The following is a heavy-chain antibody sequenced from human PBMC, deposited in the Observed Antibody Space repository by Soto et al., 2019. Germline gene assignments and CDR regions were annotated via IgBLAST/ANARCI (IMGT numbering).Heavy chain of an antibody. D-gene: IGHD1-26*01. Sequence: PGASLKISCTASGYSFITYWIGWVRQMPGKGLEWLGVIYPGDSDSRYSPSFQGLVTISADKSVSTAYLQWSSLRASDTAMYYCARLVGATTSGFDYWGQGTLVTVSS. J-gene: IGHJ4*02. CDR2: IYPGDSDS. CDR1: GYSFITYW. CDR3: ARLVGATTSGFDY. V-gene: IGHV5-51*01.